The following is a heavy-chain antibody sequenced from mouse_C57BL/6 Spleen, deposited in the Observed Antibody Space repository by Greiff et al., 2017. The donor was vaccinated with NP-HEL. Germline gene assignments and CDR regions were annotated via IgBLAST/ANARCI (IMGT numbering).Heavy chain of an antibody. CDR3: ARWVYYYGSSPYYYAMDY. V-gene: IGHV1-64*01. Sequence: VQLQQPGAELVKPGASVKLSCKASGYTFTSYWMHWVKQRPGQGLEWIGMIHPNSGSTNYNEKFKSKATLTVDKSSSTAYMQLSSLTSEDSAVYYCARWVYYYGSSPYYYAMDYWGQGTSVTVSS. CDR1: GYTFTSYW. D-gene: IGHD1-1*01. CDR2: IHPNSGST. J-gene: IGHJ4*01.